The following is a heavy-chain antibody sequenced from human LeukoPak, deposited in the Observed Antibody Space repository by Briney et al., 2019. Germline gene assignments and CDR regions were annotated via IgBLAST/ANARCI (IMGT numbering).Heavy chain of an antibody. CDR1: GYTFTSYY. D-gene: IGHD1-26*01. J-gene: IGHJ4*02. CDR3: ASQTNADSGSYYSPFDY. V-gene: IGHV1-46*01. CDR2: INPSGGST. Sequence: ASVTVSCKASGYTFTSYYMHWVRQAPGQGLEWMGIINPSGGSTSYAQKFQGRVTMTRDTSTSTVYMELSSLRSEDTAVYYCASQTNADSGSYYSPFDYWGQGTLVTVSS.